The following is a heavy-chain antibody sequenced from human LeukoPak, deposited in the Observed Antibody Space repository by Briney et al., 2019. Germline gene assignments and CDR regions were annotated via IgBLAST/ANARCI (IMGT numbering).Heavy chain of an antibody. D-gene: IGHD6-13*01. CDR3: AKDGGAAADLYHFDY. CDR1: RFTFDVFS. CDR2: ISWDGGRK. J-gene: IGHJ4*02. V-gene: IGHV3-43*01. Sequence: GRSLSLSCAVSRFTFDVFSTLWARQPPGRGLVYVFLISWDGGRKHYADSVKGRFTICRDNSKNSLYLEMNSLRSEDTALYYCAKDGGAAADLYHFDYWGKGTLVTVSS.